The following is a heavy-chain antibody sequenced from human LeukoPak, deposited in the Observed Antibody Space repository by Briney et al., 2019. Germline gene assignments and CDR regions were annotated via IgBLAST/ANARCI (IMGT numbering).Heavy chain of an antibody. CDR1: GGSISSGDYY. Sequence: PSETLSLTRTVSGGSISSGDYYWSWIRQPPGKGLEWIGYIYYSGSTYYNPSLKSRVTISVDTSKNQFSLKLSSVTAADTAVYYCARDAHDYGDYGWFDPWGQGTLVTVSS. CDR3: ARDAHDYGDYGWFDP. CDR2: IYYSGST. J-gene: IGHJ5*02. D-gene: IGHD4-17*01. V-gene: IGHV4-30-4*01.